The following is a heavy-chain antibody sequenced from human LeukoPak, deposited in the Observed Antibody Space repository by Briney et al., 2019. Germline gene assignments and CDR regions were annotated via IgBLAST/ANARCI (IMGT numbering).Heavy chain of an antibody. CDR1: GASISSYC. D-gene: IGHD6-19*01. Sequence: SETLSLTCTVSGASISSYCWSWIRQPPGKGLEWIGYICYSGSTNYNPSLRSRVTISVDRSKNQFSLKLISVTAADTAVYYCARHSPRRIAVAGTTRWFDPWGQGTLVTVSS. CDR3: ARHSPRRIAVAGTTRWFDP. J-gene: IGHJ5*02. CDR2: ICYSGST. V-gene: IGHV4-59*08.